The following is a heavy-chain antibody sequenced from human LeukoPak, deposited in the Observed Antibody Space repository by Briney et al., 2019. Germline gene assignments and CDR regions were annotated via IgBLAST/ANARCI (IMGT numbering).Heavy chain of an antibody. J-gene: IGHJ4*02. CDR3: ARDPDLYGDSFFDL. CDR1: GFTFSNYG. Sequence: PGGSLRLSFAASGFTFSNYGFHWVRQAPGQGLEWVAVVWFDGSHDYYGDSLKGRFTISRDNSKSTLFLQMNSLTTEDTAVYYCARDPDLYGDSFFDLWGQGTLVTVSS. CDR2: VWFDGSHD. D-gene: IGHD4-17*01. V-gene: IGHV3-33*01.